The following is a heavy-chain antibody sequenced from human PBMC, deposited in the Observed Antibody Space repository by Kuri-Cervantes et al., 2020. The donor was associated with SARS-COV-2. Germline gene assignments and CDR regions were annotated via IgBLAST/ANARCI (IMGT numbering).Heavy chain of an antibody. V-gene: IGHV4-34*01. D-gene: IGHD4-23*01. CDR1: GGSFSGYY. Sequence: GSLRLSCAVYGGSFSGYYWSWIRQPPGKGLEWIGEINHSGSTNYNPSLKSRVTVSVDTSKNQFSLKLSSVTAADTAVYYCARDGNYGGNSGFDYWGQGTLVTVSS. J-gene: IGHJ4*02. CDR2: INHSGST. CDR3: ARDGNYGGNSGFDY.